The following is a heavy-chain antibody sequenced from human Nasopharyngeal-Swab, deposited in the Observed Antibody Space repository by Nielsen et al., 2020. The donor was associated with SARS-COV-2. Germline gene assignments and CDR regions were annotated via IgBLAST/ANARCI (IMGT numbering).Heavy chain of an antibody. D-gene: IGHD6-13*01. V-gene: IGHV4-31*03. CDR3: ARDHIAAAGTSSYYYYYGMDV. CDR2: IYYSGST. CDR1: GGSISSGGYY. J-gene: IGHJ6*02. Sequence: SETLSLTYTVSGGSISSGGYYWSWIRQHPGKGLEWIGYIYYSGSTYYNPSLKSRVTISVDTSKNQFSLKLSSVTAADTAVYYCARDHIAAAGTSSYYYYYGMDVWGQGTTVTVSS.